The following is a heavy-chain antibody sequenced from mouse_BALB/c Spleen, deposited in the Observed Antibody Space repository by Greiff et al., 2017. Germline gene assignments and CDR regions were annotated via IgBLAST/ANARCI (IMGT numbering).Heavy chain of an antibody. V-gene: IGHV5-17*02. CDR3: ARLGYGSSSFAY. CDR1: GFTFSSFG. D-gene: IGHD1-1*01. CDR2: ISSGSSTI. Sequence: DVKLVESGGGLVQPGGSRKLSCAASGFTFSSFGMHWVRQAPEKGLEWVAYISSGSSTIYYADTVKGRFTISRDNPKNTLFLQMTSLRSEDTAMYYCARLGYGSSSFAYWGQGTLVTVSA. J-gene: IGHJ3*01.